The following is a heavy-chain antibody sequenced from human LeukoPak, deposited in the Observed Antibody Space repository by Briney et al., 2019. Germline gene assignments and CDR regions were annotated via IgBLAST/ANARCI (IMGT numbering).Heavy chain of an antibody. CDR2: ISSSSSYI. J-gene: IGHJ4*02. D-gene: IGHD2-2*01. CDR3: AGRYCGSTSCLDY. V-gene: IGHV3-21*01. Sequence: GGPLRLSCAASGFTFSSYSMNWVRQAPGKGLEWVSSISSSSSYIYYADSVKGRFTISRDNAKNSLYLQMNSLRAEDTAVYYCAGRYCGSTSCLDYWGQGTLVTVSS. CDR1: GFTFSSYS.